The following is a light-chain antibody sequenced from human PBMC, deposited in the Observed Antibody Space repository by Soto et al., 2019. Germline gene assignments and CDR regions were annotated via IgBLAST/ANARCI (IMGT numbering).Light chain of an antibody. Sequence: DIQMTQSPSSLSASVGDRVTITCRASQSISSYLNWYQQKPGKAPKLLIYAASSLQSGVPSRFSGGGSGTDFTLTISSLQPEDFAVYYCQQYGSSGTFGQGTKVDIK. J-gene: IGKJ1*01. CDR3: QQYGSSGT. CDR1: QSISSY. V-gene: IGKV1-39*01. CDR2: AAS.